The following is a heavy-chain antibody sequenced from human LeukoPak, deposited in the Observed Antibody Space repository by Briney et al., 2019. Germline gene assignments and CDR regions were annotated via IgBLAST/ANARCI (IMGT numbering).Heavy chain of an antibody. Sequence: GGSLRLSCAVSDFTVSANYMIWVRQAPGKELEWVSFMDPDGATSYADSVKGRFTISRDDSKNVLLLQMNSLRVEDTAMYYCTKANFDHWGQGTMVTVSS. CDR1: DFTVSANY. CDR3: TKANFDH. V-gene: IGHV3-53*01. CDR2: MDPDGAT. J-gene: IGHJ3*01.